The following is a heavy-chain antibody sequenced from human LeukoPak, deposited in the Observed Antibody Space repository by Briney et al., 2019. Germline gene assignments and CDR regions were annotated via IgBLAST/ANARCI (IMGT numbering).Heavy chain of an antibody. CDR3: ARYRGLGGGYYFDY. J-gene: IGHJ4*02. CDR1: EFTFSNHW. CDR2: IKEDGSEK. Sequence: PGGSLRLSCAVSEFTFSNHWMGWVRQAPGKGLEWVANIKEDGSEKYYVDSVKGRFTISRDNAKNSLYLQMNSLRAEDTAVYYCARYRGLGGGYYFDYWGQGTLVTVSS. D-gene: IGHD5-12*01. V-gene: IGHV3-7*04.